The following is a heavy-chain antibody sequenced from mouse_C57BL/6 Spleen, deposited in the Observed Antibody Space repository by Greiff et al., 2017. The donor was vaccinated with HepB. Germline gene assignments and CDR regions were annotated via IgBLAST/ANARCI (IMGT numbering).Heavy chain of an antibody. CDR3: TWEGVGGAMDY. Sequence: EVQLQQSGAELVRPGASVKLSCTASGFNIKDYYMHWVKQRPEQGLEWIGRIDPEDGDTEYAPKFQGKANMTADTSSNTAYLQLSSLTSEDTAVYYCTWEGVGGAMDYWGQGTSVTVSS. V-gene: IGHV14-1*01. CDR1: GFNIKDYY. D-gene: IGHD1-1*01. CDR2: IDPEDGDT. J-gene: IGHJ4*01.